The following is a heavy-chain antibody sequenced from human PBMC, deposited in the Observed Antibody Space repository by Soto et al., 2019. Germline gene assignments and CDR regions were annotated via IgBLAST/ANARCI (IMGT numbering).Heavy chain of an antibody. CDR1: GGTFSSYA. CDR3: AGPKAYYYDSSGYYKLDY. CDR2: IIPIFGTA. Sequence: QVQLVQSGAEVKKPGSSVKVSCKASGGTFSSYAISWVRQAPGQGLEWMGGIIPIFGTANYAQKFQGRVTITADXXTXTXXMELSSLRSEDTAVYYCAGPKAYYYDSSGYYKLDYWGQGTLVTVSS. V-gene: IGHV1-69*12. D-gene: IGHD3-22*01. J-gene: IGHJ4*02.